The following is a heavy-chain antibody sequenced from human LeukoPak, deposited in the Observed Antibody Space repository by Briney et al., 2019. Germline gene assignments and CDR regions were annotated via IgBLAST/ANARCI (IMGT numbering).Heavy chain of an antibody. J-gene: IGHJ4*02. D-gene: IGHD3-3*02. CDR3: ATHFLVAPML. CDR2: MNPNTGGA. Sequence: ASVKVSCKASGYNFTSFEINWVRLTTGQGLEWVGWMNPNTGGAGYAQKFQGRITMTRDTSSSTAYLHLTSLRSDDTAVYFSATHFLVAPMLWGQGTLVTVSS. CDR1: GYNFTSFE. V-gene: IGHV1-8*01.